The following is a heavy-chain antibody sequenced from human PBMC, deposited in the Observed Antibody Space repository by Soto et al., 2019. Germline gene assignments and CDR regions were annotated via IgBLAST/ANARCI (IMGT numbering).Heavy chain of an antibody. V-gene: IGHV3-11*06. D-gene: IGHD1-7*01. CDR1: GFTFSDYY. J-gene: IGHJ5*02. CDR2: ISSSSSYT. CDR3: ARVVSRTGTTTRRTHWFDP. Sequence: GGSLRLSCAASGFTFSDYYMSWIRQAPGKGLEWVSYISSSSSYTNYADSVKGRFTISRDNAKNSLYLQMNSLRAEDTAVYYCARVVSRTGTTTRRTHWFDPWGQGTLVTVSS.